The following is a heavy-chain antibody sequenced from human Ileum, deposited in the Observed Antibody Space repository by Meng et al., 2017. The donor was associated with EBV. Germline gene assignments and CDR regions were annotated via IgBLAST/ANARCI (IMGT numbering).Heavy chain of an antibody. CDR2: IIPFFGTG. J-gene: IGHJ4*02. Sequence: QGRGVWAGAEGEKPGSPVKVSGKASGGTCSRLGLSWVRQAPGQGLEWMGGIIPFFGTGNYAQRFQGRVTISVDEPTSTAYMELSSLRSEDTAVYYCASMPRGSSGFPDWGQGTLVTVSS. CDR3: ASMPRGSSGFPD. D-gene: IGHD3-16*01. V-gene: IGHV1-69*01. CDR1: GGTCSRLG.